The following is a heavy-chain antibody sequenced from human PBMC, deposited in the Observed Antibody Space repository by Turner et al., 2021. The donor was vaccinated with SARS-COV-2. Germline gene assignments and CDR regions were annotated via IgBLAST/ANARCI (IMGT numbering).Heavy chain of an antibody. CDR2: IKQDGSEK. CDR3: ARGTVAAAGIAFDY. CDR1: GFTFSSYW. Sequence: EVQLVESGGGLVQPGGSLRLSCAASGFTFSSYWMSWVRQAPGKGLEWVANIKQDGSEKYYVDSVKGRFTISRDNAKNSLYLQMNSLRAEDTAVYYCARGTVAAAGIAFDYWGQGTLVTVSS. J-gene: IGHJ4*02. V-gene: IGHV3-7*04. D-gene: IGHD6-13*01.